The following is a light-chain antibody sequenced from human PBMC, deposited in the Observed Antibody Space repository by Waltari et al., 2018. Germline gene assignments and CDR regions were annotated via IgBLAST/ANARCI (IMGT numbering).Light chain of an antibody. CDR2: GAS. CDR3: QQYATSWT. Sequence: EIVLTQSPGTLSLSLGERATFSCRASQSVRYNYLAWFQQKPGQAPRLLIFGASRRASGIPDRFSGSGSGTDFTLTISRLEPEDFAVYYCQQYATSWTFGQGTKVEIQ. CDR1: QSVRYNY. J-gene: IGKJ1*01. V-gene: IGKV3-20*01.